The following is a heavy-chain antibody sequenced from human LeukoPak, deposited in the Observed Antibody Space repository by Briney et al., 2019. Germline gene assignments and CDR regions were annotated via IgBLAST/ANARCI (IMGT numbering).Heavy chain of an antibody. CDR1: GSIFSNYG. V-gene: IGHV3-30*02. CDR2: IRYDESNK. Sequence: GGSLRLSCAASGSIFSNYGMHWVRQAPGKGLEWVAFIRYDESNKFYADSVKGRFTISRDNSKNTLFLQMNSLRSEDTAVYYCATMQWLEGVDWFDPWGQGTLVTVSS. CDR3: ATMQWLEGVDWFDP. D-gene: IGHD6-19*01. J-gene: IGHJ5*02.